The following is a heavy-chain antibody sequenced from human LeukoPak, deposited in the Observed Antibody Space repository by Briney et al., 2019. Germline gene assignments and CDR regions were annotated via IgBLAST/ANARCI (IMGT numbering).Heavy chain of an antibody. D-gene: IGHD1-26*01. CDR3: ATVLRGATSFDY. Sequence: ASVKVSCKVSGYTLTELSMHWVRQAPGKGLEWMGGFDPEDGETIYAQKFQGRVTMTEDTSTDTAYMELSSLRSEDTAVYYCATVLRGATSFDYWGQGTLVTVSS. CDR2: FDPEDGET. V-gene: IGHV1-24*01. CDR1: GYTLTELS. J-gene: IGHJ4*02.